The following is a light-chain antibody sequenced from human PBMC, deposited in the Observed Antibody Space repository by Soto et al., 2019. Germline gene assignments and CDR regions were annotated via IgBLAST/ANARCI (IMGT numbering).Light chain of an antibody. Sequence: QSVLTQPPSASGTPGQRVTISCSGSSSNIGSNAVNWYQHLPGTAPKLLIYSNDQRPSGVPDRFSGSKSGTSASLAISGRQTEDVAAYYCAAWDNSLSGPVFGGGTKLTVL. CDR1: SSNIGSNA. J-gene: IGLJ3*02. CDR2: SND. V-gene: IGLV1-44*01. CDR3: AAWDNSLSGPV.